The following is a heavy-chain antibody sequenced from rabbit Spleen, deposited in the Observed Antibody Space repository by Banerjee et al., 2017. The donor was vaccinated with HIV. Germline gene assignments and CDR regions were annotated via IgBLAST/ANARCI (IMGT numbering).Heavy chain of an antibody. CDR3: ARDRGSNYCVDRLDL. V-gene: IGHV1S45*01. CDR2: IYGGSSGST. CDR1: GFSFSSAYY. D-gene: IGHD8-1*01. Sequence: QEQLEESGGGLVKPEGSLTLTCTASGFSFSSAYYICWVRQAPGKGLEWIACIYGGSSGSTYYASWAKGRFTISKPSSTTVTLQMTSLTAADTATYFCARDRGSNYCVDRLDLWGPGTLVTVS. J-gene: IGHJ5*01.